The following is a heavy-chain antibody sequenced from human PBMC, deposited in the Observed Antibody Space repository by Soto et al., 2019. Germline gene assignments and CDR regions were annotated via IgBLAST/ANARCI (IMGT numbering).Heavy chain of an antibody. D-gene: IGHD5-12*01. J-gene: IGHJ5*02. CDR2: IKQDGSEK. CDR3: AREYSRGKSGFDP. CDR1: GFTFSSYA. V-gene: IGHV3-7*01. Sequence: EVQLLESGGGLVQPGGSLRLSCAASGFTFSSYAMTWVRQAPGKGLEWVANIKQDGSEKYYVDSVKGRFTISRDNAKNSLYLQMNSLRAEDTAVYYCAREYSRGKSGFDPWGQGTLVTVSS.